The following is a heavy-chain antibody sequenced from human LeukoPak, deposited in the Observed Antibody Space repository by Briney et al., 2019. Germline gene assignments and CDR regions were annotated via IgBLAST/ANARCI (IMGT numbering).Heavy chain of an antibody. CDR3: ARVEGYYGSGSYLSGAFDI. Sequence: GGSLRLSCAASGFTFSSYWMSWVRQAPGKGLEWVANIKQDGSEKYYVDSVKGRFTISRDNAKNSLYLQMNSLRAEDTAVYYCARVEGYYGSGSYLSGAFDIWGQGTMVTVSS. V-gene: IGHV3-7*01. D-gene: IGHD3-10*01. CDR1: GFTFSSYW. J-gene: IGHJ3*02. CDR2: IKQDGSEK.